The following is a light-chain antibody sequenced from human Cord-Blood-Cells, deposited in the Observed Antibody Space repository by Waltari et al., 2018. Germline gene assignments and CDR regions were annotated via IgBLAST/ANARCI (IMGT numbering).Light chain of an antibody. J-gene: IGLJ3*02. V-gene: IGLV7-46*01. Sequence: AVVTQKPSRTVSPGATVTLTCSSSTGAVTSGHSPYWFQQKPGQAPRTLIYDTSNKHSWTPARFSGSLLGGKAALTLSGAQPEDEAEYYCLLSYCGARGVFGGGTKLAVL. CDR1: TGAVTSGHS. CDR3: LLSYCGARGV. CDR2: DTS.